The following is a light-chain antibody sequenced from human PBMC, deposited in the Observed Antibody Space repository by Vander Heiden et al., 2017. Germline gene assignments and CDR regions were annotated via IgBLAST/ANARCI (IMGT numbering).Light chain of an antibody. Sequence: QAVLTHPPSLSAPPGASASPTCTLRSGINVGTYRINWYQQKPGSPPQYHLRNKSDLDKQQGSGVPSRCSGAKDVSANAGILLISGLQADDEADYYCIFWHSSAWVFGGGTKLTVL. CDR1: SGINVGTYR. CDR3: IFWHSSAWV. CDR2: NKSDLDK. J-gene: IGLJ3*02. V-gene: IGLV5-45*02.